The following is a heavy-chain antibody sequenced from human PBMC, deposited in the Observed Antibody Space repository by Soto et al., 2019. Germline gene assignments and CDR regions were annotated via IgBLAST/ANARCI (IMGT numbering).Heavy chain of an antibody. CDR2: IYSDGSGT. CDR3: ATLNSFGSDY. Sequence: GGSLRLSCAASGFTFSNFWMHWVRQSPGKGLVWVSRIYSDGSGTTYADSVKGRFTISRDNAKSTLYLQMNSLRAEDTAVYYCATLNSFGSDYWGQGTLVTVSS. J-gene: IGHJ4*02. D-gene: IGHD5-18*01. CDR1: GFTFSNFW. V-gene: IGHV3-74*01.